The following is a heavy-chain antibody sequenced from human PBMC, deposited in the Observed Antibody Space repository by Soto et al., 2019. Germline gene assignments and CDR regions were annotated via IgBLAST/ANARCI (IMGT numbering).Heavy chain of an antibody. V-gene: IGHV1-69*06. D-gene: IGHD1-26*01. J-gene: IGHJ6*02. CDR1: GGIFSSYA. Sequence: SVKVSCKASGGIFSSYAISWVRQAPGQGLEWMGGIIPIFGTANYAQKFQGRVTITADKSTSTAYMELSSLRSEDTAVYYCARDRGGSYQYYYYGMDVWGQGTTVTVSS. CDR3: ARDRGGSYQYYYYGMDV. CDR2: IIPIFGTA.